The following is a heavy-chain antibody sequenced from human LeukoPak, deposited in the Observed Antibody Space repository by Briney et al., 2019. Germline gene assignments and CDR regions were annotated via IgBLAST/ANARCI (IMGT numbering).Heavy chain of an antibody. CDR3: AKDLAYDSSDYHVIFDC. V-gene: IGHV3-23*01. Sequence: QPGGSLRLSCAASGFTFSSYAMSWVRQAPGKGLEWVSAISGSGGSTYYADSVKGRFTISRDNSKNTLYLQMNSLRAEDTAIYYCAKDLAYDSSDYHVIFDCWGQGTLVTVSS. CDR1: GFTFSSYA. J-gene: IGHJ4*02. D-gene: IGHD3-22*01. CDR2: ISGSGGST.